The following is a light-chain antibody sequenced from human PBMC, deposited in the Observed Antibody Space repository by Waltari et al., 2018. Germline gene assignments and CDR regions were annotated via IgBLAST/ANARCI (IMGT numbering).Light chain of an antibody. J-gene: IGLJ3*02. Sequence: QTPGQSSILVIYQDTNRPSGVPELFSGAKSENAATLTISGTQAMDEADYYCQALGTGAWVFGGGTKLTVL. V-gene: IGLV3-1*01. CDR3: QALGTGAWV. CDR2: QDT.